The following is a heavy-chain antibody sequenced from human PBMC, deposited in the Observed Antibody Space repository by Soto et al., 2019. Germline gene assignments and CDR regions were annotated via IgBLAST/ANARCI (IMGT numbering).Heavy chain of an antibody. CDR2: ISGSGGST. V-gene: IGHV3-23*01. D-gene: IGHD6-13*01. CDR1: GFTFSSYA. Sequence: GGSVRVSCAASGFTFSSYAMSWVRQAPWKGLEWVSAISGSGGSTYYADSVKGRFTISRDNSKNTLYLQMNSLRAEDTAVYYCATGGRGGYSSSWPYYFDYWGQGTLVTVSS. CDR3: ATGGRGGYSSSWPYYFDY. J-gene: IGHJ4*02.